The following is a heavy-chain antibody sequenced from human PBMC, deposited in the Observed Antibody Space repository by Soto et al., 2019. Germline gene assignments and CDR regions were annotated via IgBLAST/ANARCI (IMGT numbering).Heavy chain of an antibody. CDR2: LIPVFGTE. V-gene: IGHV1-69*13. CDR3: ARSNTSALYPPEYFQN. Sequence: SVKVSCKASGGTFSHFTINWLRQAPGLGLEWMGGLIPVFGTENYAQKFQGRVTITADQSSTTAYMELSSLTSEDTAVYYCARSNTSALYPPEYFQNWGQGALVTVSS. D-gene: IGHD3-16*01. CDR1: GGTFSHFT. J-gene: IGHJ1*01.